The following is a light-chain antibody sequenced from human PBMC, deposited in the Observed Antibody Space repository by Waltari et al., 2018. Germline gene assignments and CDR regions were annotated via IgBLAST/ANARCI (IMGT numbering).Light chain of an antibody. CDR1: SSAIGDYNR. CDR3: SSYTTSISYV. Sequence: QSALTHPASVSGSAGQSITISCTGTSSAIGDYNRVPWYQQHPGKPPKLMIYAVTNPPSGVSDRFSGSKSDYTASLTISGLQAEDEADYYCSSYTTSISYVFGTGTRVTVL. V-gene: IGLV2-14*03. CDR2: AVT. J-gene: IGLJ1*01.